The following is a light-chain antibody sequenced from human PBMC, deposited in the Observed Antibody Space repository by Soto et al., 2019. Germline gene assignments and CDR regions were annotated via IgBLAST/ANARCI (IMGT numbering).Light chain of an antibody. Sequence: DIQMTQSPSTLSASVGDRVTITCRASQSISSWLAWYQQKPGKAPKLLIYKASSLESGVPSRFSGSGSGTEFTLTISSLQTYDFATYYCQQYNSPWTCGQGTKVEIK. CDR1: QSISSW. CDR3: QQYNSPWT. CDR2: KAS. J-gene: IGKJ1*01. V-gene: IGKV1-5*03.